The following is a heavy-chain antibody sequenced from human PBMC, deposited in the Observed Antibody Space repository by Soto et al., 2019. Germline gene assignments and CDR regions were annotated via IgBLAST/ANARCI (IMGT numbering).Heavy chain of an antibody. CDR1: GGSISSGGYY. Sequence: SETLSLTCTVSGGSISSGGYYWSWIRQHPGKGLEWIGYIYYSGSTYYNPSLKSRVTISVDTSRNQFSLKLSSVTAADTAVYYCARGAIFGVVIANWFDPWGQGTLVTVSS. CDR2: IYYSGST. D-gene: IGHD3-3*01. J-gene: IGHJ5*02. CDR3: ARGAIFGVVIANWFDP. V-gene: IGHV4-31*03.